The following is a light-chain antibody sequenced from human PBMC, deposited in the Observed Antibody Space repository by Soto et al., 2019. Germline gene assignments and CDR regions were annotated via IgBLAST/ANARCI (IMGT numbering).Light chain of an antibody. CDR3: QQYGSSLPVT. Sequence: EIVVTQSPGTLSLSPVERATLSCRASQSLTNNYLAWYQQKPGQAPRLLIYAASSRATGIPDRFSGSGSETDFTLTISRLEPEDFAVYYCQQYGSSLPVTFGGGTNVEIK. J-gene: IGKJ4*01. V-gene: IGKV3-20*01. CDR1: QSLTNNY. CDR2: AAS.